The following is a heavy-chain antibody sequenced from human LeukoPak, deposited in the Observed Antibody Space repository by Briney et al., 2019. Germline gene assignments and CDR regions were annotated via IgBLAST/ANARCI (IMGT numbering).Heavy chain of an antibody. CDR3: ARYLPSEYYFDY. J-gene: IGHJ4*02. CDR1: GFTFSDYY. CDR2: ISSSGSTI. Sequence: AGGSLRLSCAASGFTFSDYYMSWIRQAPGKGLEWVSYISSSGSTIYYADSVKGRFTISRDNAKNSLYLQMNSLRDEDTAVYYCARYLPSEYYFDYWGQGTLVTVSS. V-gene: IGHV3-11*01.